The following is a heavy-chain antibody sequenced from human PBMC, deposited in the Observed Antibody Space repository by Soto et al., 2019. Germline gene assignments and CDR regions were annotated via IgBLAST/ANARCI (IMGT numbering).Heavy chain of an antibody. CDR3: GRVVEGANRHTDFDY. Sequence: SETLSLTCAVSGVSIHNSHSFWGWIRQPPGKGLEFIANVYYSGGAHYNPSFKRRVTMSVDTSTNQVSLGMRSVTAADTAVYFCGRVVEGANRHTDFDYWGQGTLVTVSS. CDR2: VYYSGGA. CDR1: GVSIHNSHSF. D-gene: IGHD2-21*01. V-gene: IGHV4-39*01. J-gene: IGHJ4*02.